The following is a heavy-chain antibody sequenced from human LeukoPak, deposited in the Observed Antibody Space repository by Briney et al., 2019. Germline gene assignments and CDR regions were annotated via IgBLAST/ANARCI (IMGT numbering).Heavy chain of an antibody. V-gene: IGHV4-34*01. Sequence: SETLSLTCAVYGGSFSGYYWSWIRQPPGKGLEWIGEINHSGSTNYNPSLKSRVTISVDTSKNQFSLKLSSVTAADTAVYYCARGAPPAVTTGGGYYYFDYWGQETLVTVSS. CDR1: GGSFSGYY. CDR3: ARGAPPAVTTGGGYYYFDY. D-gene: IGHD4-17*01. CDR2: INHSGST. J-gene: IGHJ4*02.